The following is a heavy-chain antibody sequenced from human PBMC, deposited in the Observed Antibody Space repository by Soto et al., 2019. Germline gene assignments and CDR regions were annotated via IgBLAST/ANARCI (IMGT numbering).Heavy chain of an antibody. Sequence: ASVKVSCKASGYTFTSYGISWVRQAPGQGIEWMGWIGAYNGNTNYAQKLQGRVTMTTDTSTSTAYMELSSLRSEDTAVYYCARDQPIVVVPAAMRGNVYYYYGMDVWGQGTTVTVSS. CDR3: ARDQPIVVVPAAMRGNVYYYYGMDV. CDR2: IGAYNGNT. CDR1: GYTFTSYG. J-gene: IGHJ6*02. V-gene: IGHV1-18*01. D-gene: IGHD2-2*01.